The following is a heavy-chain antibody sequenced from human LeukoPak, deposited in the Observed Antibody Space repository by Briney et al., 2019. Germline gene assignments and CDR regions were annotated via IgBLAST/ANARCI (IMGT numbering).Heavy chain of an antibody. Sequence: SLRLSCAASGFTFDDYAMHWVRQAPGKGLEWVSGISWNSGSIGYADSVKGRFTISRDNAKNSLYLQMNSLRAEDTALYYCAKEVLQGAFDIWGQGTMVTVSS. CDR3: AKEVLQGAFDI. CDR1: GFTFDDYA. V-gene: IGHV3-9*01. J-gene: IGHJ3*02. D-gene: IGHD2-15*01. CDR2: ISWNSGSI.